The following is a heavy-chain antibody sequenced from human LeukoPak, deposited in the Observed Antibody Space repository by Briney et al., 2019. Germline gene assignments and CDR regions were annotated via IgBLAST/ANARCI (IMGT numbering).Heavy chain of an antibody. CDR2: IGDNSSYI. V-gene: IGHV3-21*01. CDR1: GFGFSSYT. CDR3: ARACYDSLTGFYLDGMDV. Sequence: SGGSLRLSCAASGFGFSSYTMSWVRQAPGKGLEWVSPIGDNSSYIHYGDSVKGRFTISRDNANKVVYLQMNSLRGEDTAVYYCARACYDSLTGFYLDGMDVWGQGTTVIVSS. D-gene: IGHD3-9*01. J-gene: IGHJ6*02.